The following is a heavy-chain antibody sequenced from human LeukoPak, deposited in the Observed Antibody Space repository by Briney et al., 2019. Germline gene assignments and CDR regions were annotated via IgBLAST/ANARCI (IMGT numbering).Heavy chain of an antibody. Sequence: GGSLRLSCAASGFTFSSYWMSWVRQAPGKGLEWVANIKQDGSEKYYVDSVMGRFTISRDNAKNSLSLQMNSLRAEDTAVYYCARDKEWLEIDYWGQGTLVTVSS. V-gene: IGHV3-7*01. CDR3: ARDKEWLEIDY. D-gene: IGHD6-19*01. J-gene: IGHJ4*02. CDR1: GFTFSSYW. CDR2: IKQDGSEK.